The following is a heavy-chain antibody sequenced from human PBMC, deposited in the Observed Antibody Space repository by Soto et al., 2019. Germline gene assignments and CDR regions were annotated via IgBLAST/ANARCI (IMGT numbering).Heavy chain of an antibody. CDR1: GFTFSSYE. CDR2: ISSSGSTI. CDR3: ARDGLSGVITPYYYYGMDV. J-gene: IGHJ6*02. Sequence: GSLRLSCAASGFTFSSYEMNWVRQAPGKGLEWVSYISSSGSTIYYADSVKGRFTISRDNAKNSLYLQMNSLRAEDTAVYYCARDGLSGVITPYYYYGMDVWGQGTTVTVSS. D-gene: IGHD3-22*01. V-gene: IGHV3-48*03.